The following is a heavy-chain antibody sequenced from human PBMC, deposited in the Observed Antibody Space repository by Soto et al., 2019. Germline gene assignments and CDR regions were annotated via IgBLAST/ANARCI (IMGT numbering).Heavy chain of an antibody. J-gene: IGHJ4*02. CDR3: AWGGSIAARHFDY. V-gene: IGHV4-59*01. D-gene: IGHD6-6*01. Sequence: KPSETLSLTCTVSGGSISSYYWSWIRQPPGKGLEWIGYIYYSGSTNYNPSLKSRVTISVDTSKNQFSLKLSSVTAADTAVYYCAWGGSIAARHFDYWGQGTLVTVSS. CDR2: IYYSGST. CDR1: GGSISSYY.